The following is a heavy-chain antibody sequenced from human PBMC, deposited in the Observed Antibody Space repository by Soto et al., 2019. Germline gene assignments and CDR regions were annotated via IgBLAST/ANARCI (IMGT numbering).Heavy chain of an antibody. V-gene: IGHV3-23*01. CDR1: GFTFRSYA. J-gene: IGHJ3*02. Sequence: AGGSLRLSCAASGFTFRSYAMSWVRQAPGKGLEWVSAISGSGGSTYYADSVKGRFTISRDNSKNTLYLQMNSLRAEDTAVYYCAKPRWQNLVRAAFESWGQGTMVTVSS. D-gene: IGHD6-13*01. CDR3: AKPRWQNLVRAAFES. CDR2: ISGSGGST.